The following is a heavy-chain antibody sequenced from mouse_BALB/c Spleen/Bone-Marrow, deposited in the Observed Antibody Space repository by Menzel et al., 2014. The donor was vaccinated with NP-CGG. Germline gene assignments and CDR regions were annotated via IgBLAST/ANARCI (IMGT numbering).Heavy chain of an antibody. CDR2: ISTYYGDA. Sequence: QVQLQQSGAELVRPGVSVKISCKGSGFTFTDYAMHWVKQSHAKSLEWIGVISTYYGDASYNQKFKGKATMTVDKSSSTAYMELARLTSEDSAIYYCARRADSSGYVDAMDCWGQGTSVTVSS. CDR3: ARRADSSGYVDAMDC. CDR1: GFTFTDYA. V-gene: IGHV1S137*01. J-gene: IGHJ4*01. D-gene: IGHD3-2*01.